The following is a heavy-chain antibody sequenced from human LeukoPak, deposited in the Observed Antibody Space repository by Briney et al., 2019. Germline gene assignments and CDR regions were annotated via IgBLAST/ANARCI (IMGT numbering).Heavy chain of an antibody. Sequence: PGRSLRLSCAASGFTFSDYYMSWIRQAPGKGLEWVSYISSSGSTIYYADSVKGRFTISRDNAKNSLYLQMNSLRAEDTAVYYCARVGIRVAQIEVYFQHWGQGTLVTVSS. CDR3: ARVGIRVAQIEVYFQH. D-gene: IGHD5-12*01. V-gene: IGHV3-11*01. J-gene: IGHJ1*01. CDR2: ISSSGSTI. CDR1: GFTFSDYY.